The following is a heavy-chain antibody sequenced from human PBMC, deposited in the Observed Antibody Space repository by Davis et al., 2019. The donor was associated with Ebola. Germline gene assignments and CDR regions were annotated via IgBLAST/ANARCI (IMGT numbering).Heavy chain of an antibody. D-gene: IGHD6-19*01. Sequence: GESLKISCAASGFTFSNYYLHWVRQAPGKGLEWVARIKTDGSTTRYADSVKGRFSISRDNTKNTLYLQMNSLRAEDTAVYYCARDKRSSWYGGMDVWGQGTTVTVSS. CDR1: GFTFSNYY. J-gene: IGHJ6*02. V-gene: IGHV3-74*01. CDR2: IKTDGSTT. CDR3: ARDKRSSWYGGMDV.